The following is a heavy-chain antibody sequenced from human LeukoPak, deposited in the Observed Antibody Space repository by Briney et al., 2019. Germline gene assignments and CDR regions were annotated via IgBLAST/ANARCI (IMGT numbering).Heavy chain of an antibody. D-gene: IGHD3-10*01. CDR2: IWYDGSDK. CDR1: GFTFSSYG. V-gene: IGHV3-33*01. CDR3: ARGRVVIPEGPDY. Sequence: GGSLRLSCAASGFTFSSYGMHWVRQAPGKGLEWVALIWYDGSDKYYADSVKGRFTISRDNSKNTLHLQMNSLRAEDTAVYYCARGRVVIPEGPDYWGQGTLVTVSS. J-gene: IGHJ4*02.